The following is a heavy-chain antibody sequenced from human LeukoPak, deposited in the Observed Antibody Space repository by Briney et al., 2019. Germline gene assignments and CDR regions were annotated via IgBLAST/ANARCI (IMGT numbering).Heavy chain of an antibody. V-gene: IGHV4-59*01. CDR2: IYYSGST. CDR1: GGSISSYY. D-gene: IGHD2-2*01. CDR3: ARIYCSSTSCLDY. J-gene: IGHJ4*02. Sequence: PSETLSLTCTVSGGSISSYYWSWIRQPPGKGLEWIGYIYYSGSTNYNPSLKSRVTISVDTSENQFSLKLSSVTAADTAVYCCARIYCSSTSCLDYWGQGTLVTVSS.